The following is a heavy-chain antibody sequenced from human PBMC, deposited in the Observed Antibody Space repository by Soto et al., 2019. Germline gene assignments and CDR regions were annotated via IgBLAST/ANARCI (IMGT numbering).Heavy chain of an antibody. CDR2: INAGNGNT. Sequence: QVQLVQSGAEVKKPGASVKVSCKASGYTFTSYAMHWVRQAPGQRLEWMGWINAGNGNTKYSQNFQGRVTITRDTSGSTANKELSSRRHENTAVYYCAKSRRFAGDNWGQGTRVTVSP. J-gene: IGHJ4*02. CDR1: GYTFTSYA. CDR3: AKSRRFAGDN. D-gene: IGHD3-16*01. V-gene: IGHV1-3*01.